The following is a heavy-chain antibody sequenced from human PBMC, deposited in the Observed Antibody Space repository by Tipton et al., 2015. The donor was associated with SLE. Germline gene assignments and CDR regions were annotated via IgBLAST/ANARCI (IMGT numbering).Heavy chain of an antibody. Sequence: SLRLSCAASGFTLATYWMTWVRQAPGKGLEWVANINHDGTQILYVDSVKGRFTISRDNAENSLYLQMNSLRAEDTAVYFCARDSLVTGSTVYWGQGTLVTFS. D-gene: IGHD1-7*01. V-gene: IGHV3-7*01. CDR3: ARDSLVTGSTVY. CDR1: GFTLATYW. CDR2: INHDGTQI. J-gene: IGHJ4*02.